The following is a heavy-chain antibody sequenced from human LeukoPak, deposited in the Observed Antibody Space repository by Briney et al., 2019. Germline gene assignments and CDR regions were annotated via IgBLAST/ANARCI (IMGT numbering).Heavy chain of an antibody. Sequence: SVTVSCTASGGTFSIYAISWVRQAPGQGLEWMGGIIPIFGTANYAQKFQGRVTITADESTTTAYMELSSLRSEDTAVYYCARSTMVRGVMRRYYFDYWGQGTLVTVAS. CDR2: IIPIFGTA. D-gene: IGHD3-10*01. V-gene: IGHV1-69*13. J-gene: IGHJ4*02. CDR3: ARSTMVRGVMRRYYFDY. CDR1: GGTFSIYA.